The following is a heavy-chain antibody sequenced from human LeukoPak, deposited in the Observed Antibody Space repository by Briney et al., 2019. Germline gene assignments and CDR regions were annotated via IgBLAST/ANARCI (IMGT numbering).Heavy chain of an antibody. V-gene: IGHV3-21*01. CDR1: GFTFSSYS. J-gene: IGHJ4*02. CDR2: INTVGTYI. D-gene: IGHD3-22*01. CDR3: ARLRRNSDRSGFYYYYDY. Sequence: PGGSLRLSCAASGFTFSSYSFNWVRQAPGKGLEWVWSINTVGTYIYYADSVRGRFTISRDNAENSLWLQMNSLRAEDSAVYYCARLRRNSDRSGFYYYYDYWGQGTLVTVSS.